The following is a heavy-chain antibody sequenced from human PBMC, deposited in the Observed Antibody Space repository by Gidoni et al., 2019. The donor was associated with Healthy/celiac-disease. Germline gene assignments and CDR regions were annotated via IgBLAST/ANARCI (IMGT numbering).Heavy chain of an antibody. Sequence: QVQLVQSGAEVKKPGASVKVSCKASGYTFTSYDINWVRQATGQGLEWMGWMNPNSCNTGYAQKFQGRVTMTRNTSISTAYMELSSLRSEDTAVYYCARTIWSGYYNYYYGMDVWGQGTTVTVSS. CDR1: GYTFTSYD. J-gene: IGHJ6*02. D-gene: IGHD3-3*01. CDR2: MNPNSCNT. V-gene: IGHV1-8*01. CDR3: ARTIWSGYYNYYYGMDV.